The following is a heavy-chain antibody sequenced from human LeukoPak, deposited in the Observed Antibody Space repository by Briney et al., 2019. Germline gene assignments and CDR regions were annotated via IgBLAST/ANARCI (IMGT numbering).Heavy chain of an antibody. J-gene: IGHJ3*02. V-gene: IGHV4-34*01. CDR1: GGSFRGYY. CDR2: INHSGST. Sequence: PSETLSLTCAVYGGSFRGYYWSWIRQPPGKGLEWIGEINHSGSTNYNPSLKSRVTISVDTSKNQFSLKLSSVTAADKAVYYCASELSDAFDIWGQGTMVTVSS. D-gene: IGHD1-26*01. CDR3: ASELSDAFDI.